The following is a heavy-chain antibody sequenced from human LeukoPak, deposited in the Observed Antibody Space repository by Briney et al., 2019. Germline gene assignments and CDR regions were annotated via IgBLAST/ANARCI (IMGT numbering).Heavy chain of an antibody. CDR1: GFTFSSYE. Sequence: PGGSLRLSCAAPGFTFSSYEMNWVRQAPGKGLEWVSYISSSGSTIYYADSVKGRFTISRDNAKNSLYLQMNSLSAEDTAVYYCARDYSASYYVWFDPWAREPWSPSPQ. CDR3: ARDYSASYYVWFDP. CDR2: ISSSGSTI. V-gene: IGHV3-48*03. D-gene: IGHD1-26*01. J-gene: IGHJ5*02.